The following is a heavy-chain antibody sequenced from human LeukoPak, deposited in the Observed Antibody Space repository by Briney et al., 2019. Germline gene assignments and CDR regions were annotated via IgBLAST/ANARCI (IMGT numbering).Heavy chain of an antibody. CDR3: ARVMSSGTITYFDY. D-gene: IGHD6-19*01. CDR1: GGTFSSYA. J-gene: IGHJ4*02. V-gene: IGHV1-69*05. CDR2: IIPIFGTA. Sequence: SVKVSCKASGGTFSSYAISWVRQAPGQGLEWMGGIIPIFGTANYAQKLQGRVTMTTDTSTSTAYMELRSLRSDDTAVYYCARVMSSGTITYFDYWGQGTLVTVSS.